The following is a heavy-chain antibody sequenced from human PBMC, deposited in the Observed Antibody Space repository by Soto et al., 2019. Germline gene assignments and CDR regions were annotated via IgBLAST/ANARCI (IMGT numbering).Heavy chain of an antibody. J-gene: IGHJ3*02. D-gene: IGHD3-22*01. V-gene: IGHV3-23*01. Sequence: EVQLLESGGGMVEPRGSLKLSCAASGFSFGTYVMNWVRQAPGKGLEWVSGISGSGGRVYSADSVKGRFTISRDNSRNTLYLQMNSQRAEDTAIYYCAMTRLYDTGTNDYHRDALDIWGQGTQVIVSS. CDR3: AMTRLYDTGTNDYHRDALDI. CDR2: ISGSGGRV. CDR1: GFSFGTYV.